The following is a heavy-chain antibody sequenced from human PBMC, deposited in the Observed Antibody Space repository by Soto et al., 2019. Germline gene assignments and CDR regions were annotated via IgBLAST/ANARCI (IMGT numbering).Heavy chain of an antibody. Sequence: QLQLQESGPGLVKPSETLSLTCTVSGGSISSSSYYWGWIRQPPGKGLEWIGSIYYRGSTYYNPSLKSRVSISADTAKNPFSLKLRSVTAAATAVYYCSRQGHGSCYSTIFYYYYGMDVWGQGTTVTVSS. CDR1: GGSISSSSYY. V-gene: IGHV4-39*01. D-gene: IGHD3-22*01. J-gene: IGHJ6*02. CDR2: IYYRGST. CDR3: SRQGHGSCYSTIFYYYYGMDV.